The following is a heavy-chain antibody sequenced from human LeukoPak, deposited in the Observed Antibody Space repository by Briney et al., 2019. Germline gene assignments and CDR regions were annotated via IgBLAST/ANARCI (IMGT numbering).Heavy chain of an antibody. CDR1: GGSISSYY. J-gene: IGHJ4*02. Sequence: PSETLSLTCTVSGGSISSYYWSWIRQPAGKGLEWIGRIYTSGSTNYNPSLKSRVTMSVDTSKNQFSLKLSSVTAADTAVYYCASEYYGSGSYFFDYWGKGTLVTVSS. CDR2: IYTSGST. V-gene: IGHV4-4*07. D-gene: IGHD3-10*01. CDR3: ASEYYGSGSYFFDY.